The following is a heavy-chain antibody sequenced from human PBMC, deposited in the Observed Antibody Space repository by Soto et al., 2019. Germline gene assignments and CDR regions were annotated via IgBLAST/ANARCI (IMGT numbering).Heavy chain of an antibody. V-gene: IGHV1-69*02. J-gene: IGHJ4*02. CDR3: ASSYGSGYRAFDY. Sequence: QVQLVQSGAEVKKPGSSVRVSCKASGDTFTFYSINWVRQAPGLGLEWMGRINPILSMSNYAQRFQGRVTMTADKSTSTAYMEVSSLRSEDTAMYYCASSYGSGYRAFDYWGQGALVTVCS. D-gene: IGHD3-10*01. CDR1: GDTFTFYS. CDR2: INPILSMS.